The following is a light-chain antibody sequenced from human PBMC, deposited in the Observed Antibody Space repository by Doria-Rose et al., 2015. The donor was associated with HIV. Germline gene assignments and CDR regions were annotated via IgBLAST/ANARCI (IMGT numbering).Light chain of an antibody. CDR1: QSLLYTSKNY. V-gene: IGKV4-1*01. CDR3: QQYYDTPS. CDR2: WAS. J-gene: IGKJ3*01. Sequence: DIQLTQSPESLGMSLRESATLNCKSNQSLLYTSKNYLAWYQQKPGQPPKLLIYWASTRQSGVHARFSGSGSGTAFTLTISSLEAEDVAVYYCQQYYDTPSFGPGTTVDIK.